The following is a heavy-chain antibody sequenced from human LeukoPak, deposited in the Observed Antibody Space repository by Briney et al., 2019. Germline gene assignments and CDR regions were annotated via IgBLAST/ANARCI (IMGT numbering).Heavy chain of an antibody. Sequence: SETLSLTCTVSGGSISSRSYYWGWIRQPPGKGLEWIGNTYYSGSTSYNPSLKSRVTTSVDTSKNQFSLRLSSVTAADTAVYYCARVRSTSWFDSWGQGTLVTVSS. V-gene: IGHV4-39*07. CDR3: ARVRSTSWFDS. CDR2: TYYSGST. J-gene: IGHJ5*01. D-gene: IGHD1-26*01. CDR1: GGSISSRSYY.